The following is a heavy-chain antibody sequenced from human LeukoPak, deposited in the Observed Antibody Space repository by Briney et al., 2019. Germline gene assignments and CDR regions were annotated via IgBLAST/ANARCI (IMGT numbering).Heavy chain of an antibody. Sequence: SETLSLPCTVSGVSISGFYWNWIRQPPRKGLEWVGYSHTGGSISSNPSLNSRVAFSMDTSKNQVSLRLNSVTATDTAVYYCARRRGGFGEGEFDYWGQGIPVTVST. CDR1: GVSISGFY. V-gene: IGHV4-4*08. CDR2: SHTGGSI. J-gene: IGHJ4*02. CDR3: ARRRGGFGEGEFDY. D-gene: IGHD3-10*01.